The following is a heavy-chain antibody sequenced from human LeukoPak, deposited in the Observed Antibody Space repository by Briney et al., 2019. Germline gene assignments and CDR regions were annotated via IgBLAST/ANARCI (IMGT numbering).Heavy chain of an antibody. V-gene: IGHV4-34*01. CDR3: ARGHAAYYDSGGYDLPRVDP. Sequence: SETLSLTCAVYGGSFSGYYWSWIRQPPGKGLEWIGEINHSGSTNYNPSLKSRVTISVDTSKNQFSLKLSSVTAADTAVYYCARGHAAYYDSGGYDLPRVDPWGQGTLVTVSS. CDR2: INHSGST. CDR1: GGSFSGYY. D-gene: IGHD3-22*01. J-gene: IGHJ5*02.